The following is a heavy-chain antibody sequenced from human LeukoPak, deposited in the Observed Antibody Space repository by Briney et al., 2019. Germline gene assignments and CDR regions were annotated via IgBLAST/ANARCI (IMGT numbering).Heavy chain of an antibody. CDR2: IKEDGTRD. Sequence: GSLRLSCAASGFTFNTYWMSWVRQAPGKGLEWLANIKEDGTRDYYVESVKGRFTISKDNAKTSLYLQVNSLRAEDTAVYYCARDTKGGYFDLWGQGTLVTVSS. J-gene: IGHJ4*02. CDR1: GFTFNTYW. V-gene: IGHV3-7*01. CDR3: ARDTKGGYFDL.